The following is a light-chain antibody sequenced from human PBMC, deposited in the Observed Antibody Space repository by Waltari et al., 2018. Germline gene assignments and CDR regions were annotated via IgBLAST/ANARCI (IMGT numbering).Light chain of an antibody. J-gene: IGLJ3*02. CDR2: ENP. V-gene: IGLV1-40*01. CDR1: GSNIGAGYD. CDR3: QSYDSSLTGSWV. Sequence: QSVLTQPPSVSAAPGQRVTISCTGSGSNIGAGYDVHWYQQHPGTAPKLLIKENPHRPSGVPDRFSGSESGTAASLAITGLQPEDEAEYYCQSYDSSLTGSWVFGGGTRLTVL.